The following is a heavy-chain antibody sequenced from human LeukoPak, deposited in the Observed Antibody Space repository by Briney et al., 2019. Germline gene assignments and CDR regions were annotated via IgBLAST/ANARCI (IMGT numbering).Heavy chain of an antibody. J-gene: IGHJ4*02. CDR3: ARVSVSRAVGLFDY. CDR2: IDHSGGS. CDR1: GYSISSGYY. Sequence: SSETLSLTCTVSGYSISSGYYWGWIRQPPGKGLEWIGSIDHSGGSYYNPSLKSRVTMSVDTSKNQFSLNLSSVTAADTAIYYCARVSVSRAVGLFDYWGQGTLVTVSS. D-gene: IGHD3-10*01. V-gene: IGHV4-38-2*02.